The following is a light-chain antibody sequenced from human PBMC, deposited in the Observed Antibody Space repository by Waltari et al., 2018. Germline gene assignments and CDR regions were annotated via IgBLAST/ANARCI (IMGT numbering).Light chain of an antibody. V-gene: IGKV3-11*01. Sequence: EIVLTQSPDTLSLSPGERATLSCRASQSVTNSLAWYQQNPGQAPRLLIYSASNRATGVPARFSGSGSGTDFTLTISSLEPEDFAVYYCQQRSNWPRTFGQGTKVEIK. CDR1: QSVTNS. J-gene: IGKJ1*01. CDR2: SAS. CDR3: QQRSNWPRT.